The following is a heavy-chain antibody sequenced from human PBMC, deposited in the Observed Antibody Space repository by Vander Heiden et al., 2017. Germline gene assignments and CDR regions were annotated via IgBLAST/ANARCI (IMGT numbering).Heavy chain of an antibody. CDR2: INPNSGGT. Sequence: QVQLVQSGAAVKKPGASVKVSCKASGYTFTGNYMNWVRQAPGQGLEWMGWINPNSGGTNYAQKFQGRVTMTRDTSISTAYMELSRLRSDDTAVYYCAATYYYDSSGWRFFDYWGQGTLVTVSS. D-gene: IGHD3-22*01. CDR3: AATYYYDSSGWRFFDY. CDR1: GYTFTGNY. J-gene: IGHJ4*02. V-gene: IGHV1-2*02.